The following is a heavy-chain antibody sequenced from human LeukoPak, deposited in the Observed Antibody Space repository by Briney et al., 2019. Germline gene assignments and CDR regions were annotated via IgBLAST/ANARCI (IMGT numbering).Heavy chain of an antibody. CDR2: ISGSGGST. CDR3: AKASGYDILTGYLGYFDY. D-gene: IGHD3-9*01. J-gene: IGHJ4*02. V-gene: IGHV3-23*01. CDR1: GFTFSSYA. Sequence: GGSLRLSCAASGFTFSSYAMSWVRQAPGKGLEWVSAISGSGGSTYYADSVKGRFTISRDNSKNTLYLQMNSLRAEDTAVYYCAKASGYDILTGYLGYFDYWGQGTLVTVSP.